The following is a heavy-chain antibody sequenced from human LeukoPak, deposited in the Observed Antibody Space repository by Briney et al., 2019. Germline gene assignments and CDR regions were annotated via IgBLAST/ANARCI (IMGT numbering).Heavy chain of an antibody. CDR2: IWYDGSNK. Sequence: GGSLRPSCAASGFTFSSYGMHWVRQAPGKGLEWVAVIWYDGSNKYYADSVKGRFTISRDNSKNTLYLQMNSLRAEDTAVYYCATHNWGSEGFDYWGQGTLVTVSS. V-gene: IGHV3-30*02. J-gene: IGHJ4*02. D-gene: IGHD7-27*01. CDR3: ATHNWGSEGFDY. CDR1: GFTFSSYG.